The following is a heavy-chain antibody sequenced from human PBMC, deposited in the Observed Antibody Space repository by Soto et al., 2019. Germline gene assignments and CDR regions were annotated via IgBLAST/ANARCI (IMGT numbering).Heavy chain of an antibody. V-gene: IGHV5-51*01. J-gene: IGHJ4*02. CDR2: IYPGDSDT. CDR1: GYSFTSYW. CDR3: ARSASNFWTRGYFDS. D-gene: IGHD5-18*01. Sequence: PGASLKISCKGSGYSFTSYWIGWVRQMPGKGLKWMGIIYPGDSDTRYSPSFQGQVTISADKSITTAYLQWSSLKASDTAMYYCARSASNFWTRGYFDSWGQGTLVTVSS.